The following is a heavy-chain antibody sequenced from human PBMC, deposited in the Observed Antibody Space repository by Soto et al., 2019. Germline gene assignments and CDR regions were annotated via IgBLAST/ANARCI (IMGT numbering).Heavy chain of an antibody. V-gene: IGHV4-34*01. CDR3: AIARQGSGSDYYYHYGMDV. CDR1: GRSLSDYY. D-gene: IGHD3-3*01. J-gene: IGHJ6*04. CDR2: INHSGST. Sequence: PSETLSLTCSLYGRSLSDYYWSWIRQHPGKGLEWIGEINHSGSTNYNPCLKSRVTISVHTSKHQFSLKLSSVTAADTAVYYCAIARQGSGSDYYYHYGMDVWGKGTTVTVSS.